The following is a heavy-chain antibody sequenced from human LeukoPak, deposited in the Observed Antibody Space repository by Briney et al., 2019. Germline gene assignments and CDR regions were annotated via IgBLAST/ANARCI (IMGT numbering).Heavy chain of an antibody. V-gene: IGHV3-48*03. CDR1: GFTFSSYE. J-gene: IGHJ5*02. CDR2: ISSGGSTI. Sequence: GGSLRLSCAASGFTFSSYEMNWVRQAPGEGLEWISYISSGGSTIYYADSVKGRFTISRDNAKNSLYLQMNSLRAEDTAVYYCARDPATHPVYVWFDPWGQGTLVTVSS. D-gene: IGHD3-10*02. CDR3: ARDPATHPVYVWFDP.